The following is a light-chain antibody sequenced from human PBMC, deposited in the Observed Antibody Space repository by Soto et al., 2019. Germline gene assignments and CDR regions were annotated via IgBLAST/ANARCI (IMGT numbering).Light chain of an antibody. V-gene: IGLV2-23*01. CDR2: EGT. CDR3: FSHAGSSTFL. J-gene: IGLJ2*01. CDR1: SSDVGSYNF. Sequence: QSALTQPASVSGSPGQSITISCTETSSDVGSYNFVSWYQQHPGKAPKLMIYEGTKRPSGVSNRFSGSKSGSTASLTISGLQTDDEADYYCFSHAGSSTFLFGGGTTVTVL.